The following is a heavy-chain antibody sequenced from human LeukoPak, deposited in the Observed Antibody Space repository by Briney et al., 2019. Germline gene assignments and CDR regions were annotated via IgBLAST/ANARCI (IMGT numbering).Heavy chain of an antibody. CDR2: LYYSGST. Sequence: SETLSLTCTVSGGSISSSSYYWGWIRQPPGKGLEWIGSLYYSGSTYYNPSLKSRVTISVDTSKNQFSLKLSSVTAADTAVYYCFRVTDVFDYWGQGTLVTVSS. CDR3: FRVTDVFDY. D-gene: IGHD5-18*01. V-gene: IGHV4-39*01. J-gene: IGHJ4*02. CDR1: GGSISSSSYY.